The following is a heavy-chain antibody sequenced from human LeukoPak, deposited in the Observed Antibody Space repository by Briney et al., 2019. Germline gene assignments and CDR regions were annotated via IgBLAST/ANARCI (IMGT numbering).Heavy chain of an antibody. J-gene: IGHJ4*02. D-gene: IGHD3-10*01. CDR2: IYYSGST. V-gene: IGHV4-39*07. CDR3: ARDPDGSGISID. Sequence: SETLSLTCNVSGASISDYYWSWIRQPPGKGLEWIGSIYYSGSTYYNPSLKSRVTISVDTSKNQFSLKLSSVTAADTAVYYCARDPDGSGISIDWGQGTLVTVSS. CDR1: GASISDYY.